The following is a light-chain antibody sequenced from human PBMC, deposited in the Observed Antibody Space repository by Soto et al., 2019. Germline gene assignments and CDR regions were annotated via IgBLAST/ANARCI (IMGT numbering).Light chain of an antibody. CDR1: QSVSSSY. J-gene: IGKJ1*01. CDR2: GAS. CDR3: QQYGTSPWT. V-gene: IGKV3-20*01. Sequence: EIGLTQSPGTLSLSPGERATLSCRASQSVSSSYSAWYQQKPGQAPRLLIYGASSRATGIPDRFSGSGSGTDFTLTISRLEPEDFAVYYCQQYGTSPWTFGQGTKVDIK.